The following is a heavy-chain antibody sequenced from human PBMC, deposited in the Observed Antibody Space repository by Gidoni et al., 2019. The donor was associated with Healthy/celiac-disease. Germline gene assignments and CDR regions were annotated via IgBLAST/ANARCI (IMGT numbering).Heavy chain of an antibody. Sequence: EVQLVESGGGLVQPGGSLRLSCAASGFTFSSYAMSWVRQAPGKGLEWVSAISGSGGSTYYADSVKGRFTISRDNSKNTLYLQMNSLRAEDTAVYYCAKDRSDILTGYYYYYYYYGMDVWGQGTTVTVSS. CDR1: GFTFSSYA. CDR3: AKDRSDILTGYYYYYYYYGMDV. D-gene: IGHD3-9*01. CDR2: ISGSGGST. V-gene: IGHV3-23*04. J-gene: IGHJ6*02.